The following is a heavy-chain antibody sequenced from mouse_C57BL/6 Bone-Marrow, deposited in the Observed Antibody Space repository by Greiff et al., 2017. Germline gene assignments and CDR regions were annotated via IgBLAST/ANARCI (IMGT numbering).Heavy chain of an antibody. D-gene: IGHD2-4*01. V-gene: IGHV14-3*01. CDR3: ARPSTMITTKGYWYFDV. CDR1: GFNIKNTY. J-gene: IGHJ1*03. CDR2: IDPANGNT. Sequence: EVQLQQSVAELVRPGASVKLSCTASGFNIKNTYMHWVKQRPEQGLEWIGRIDPANGNTKYAPKFQGKATITADTSSNTAYLQLSSLTSEDTAIYYCARPSTMITTKGYWYFDVWGTGTTVTVSS.